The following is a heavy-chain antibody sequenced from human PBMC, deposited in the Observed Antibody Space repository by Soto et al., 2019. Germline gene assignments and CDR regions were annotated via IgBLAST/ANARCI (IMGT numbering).Heavy chain of an antibody. Sequence: GGSLRLSCAASVFTFSDHQMNLVRQAPGKGLECVSKIKRDGGQKSYVDSVKGRFTISRDNAKNSLFLQMDSLRGEDTAVYYCARWIDSNGWHLAYWAQGTMVTVSS. V-gene: IGHV3-7*03. CDR1: VFTFSDHQ. J-gene: IGHJ4*02. D-gene: IGHD6-19*01. CDR2: IKRDGGQK. CDR3: ARWIDSNGWHLAY.